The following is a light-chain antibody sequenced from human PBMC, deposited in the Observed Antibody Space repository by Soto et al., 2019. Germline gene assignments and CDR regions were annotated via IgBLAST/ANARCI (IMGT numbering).Light chain of an antibody. J-gene: IGLJ1*01. Sequence: QSALTQPASVSGSPGQSITVSCAGTSSDFVVYNYVSWYQQHPGKAPNLMIYGVSNRPSGVSNRFSGSKSGNTASLTISGLQADDEADYYCSSNTISSALQVFGTGTKVTVL. CDR2: GVS. CDR3: SSNTISSALQV. V-gene: IGLV2-14*01. CDR1: SSDFVVYNY.